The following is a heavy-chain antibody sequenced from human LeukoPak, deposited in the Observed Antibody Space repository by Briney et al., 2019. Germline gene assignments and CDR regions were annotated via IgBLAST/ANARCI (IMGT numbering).Heavy chain of an antibody. V-gene: IGHV3-48*04. D-gene: IGHD3-22*01. CDR3: ARRAYYYDSSGYVDAFDI. CDR1: GFTFSSYA. Sequence: GRSLRLSCAASGFTFSSYAMHWVRQAPGKGLEWVSYISSSGSTIYYADSVKGRLTISRDNAKNSLYLQMNSLRAEDTAVYYCARRAYYYDSSGYVDAFDIWGQGTMVTVSS. CDR2: ISSSGSTI. J-gene: IGHJ3*02.